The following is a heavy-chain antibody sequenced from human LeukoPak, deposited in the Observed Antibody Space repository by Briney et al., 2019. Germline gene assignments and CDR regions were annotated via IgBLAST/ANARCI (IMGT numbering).Heavy chain of an antibody. Sequence: ASVKVSCKASGYTFTSYDINWVRQATVQGHEWMGWMNPNSGNTGYAQKFQGRVTITRNTSISTAYMELSSLRSEDTAVYYCAREDSSGYGVDYSGQGTLVTVSS. CDR2: MNPNSGNT. V-gene: IGHV1-8*03. CDR1: GYTFTSYD. CDR3: AREDSSGYGVDY. J-gene: IGHJ4*02. D-gene: IGHD3-22*01.